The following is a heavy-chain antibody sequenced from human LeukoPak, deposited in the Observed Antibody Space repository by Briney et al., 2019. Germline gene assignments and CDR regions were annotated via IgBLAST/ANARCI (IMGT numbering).Heavy chain of an antibody. J-gene: IGHJ3*02. V-gene: IGHV3-74*01. Sequence: SGGFLRLSCAASGFTLSSYWMHWVRQAPGKGLVWVSRINSDGSSTSYADSVKGRFTISRDNAKNTLYLQMNSLRAEDTAVYYCAREYYDYVWGSLSRSYAFDIWGQGTMVSVSS. CDR3: AREYYDYVWGSLSRSYAFDI. CDR1: GFTLSSYW. CDR2: INSDGSST. D-gene: IGHD3-16*01.